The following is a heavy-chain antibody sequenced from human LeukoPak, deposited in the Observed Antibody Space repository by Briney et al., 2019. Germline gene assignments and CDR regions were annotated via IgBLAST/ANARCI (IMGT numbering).Heavy chain of an antibody. D-gene: IGHD3-9*01. CDR1: GFTFSSYS. V-gene: IGHV3-48*04. CDR3: AREPRYDILTGGVPTDYYYYGMDV. J-gene: IGHJ6*02. Sequence: PGGSLRLSCAASGFTFSSYSMNWVRQAPGKGLEWVSYISSSSSTIYYADSVKGRFTISRDNAKNSLYLQMNSLRAEDTAVYYCAREPRYDILTGGVPTDYYYYGMDVWGQGTTVTVSS. CDR2: ISSSSSTI.